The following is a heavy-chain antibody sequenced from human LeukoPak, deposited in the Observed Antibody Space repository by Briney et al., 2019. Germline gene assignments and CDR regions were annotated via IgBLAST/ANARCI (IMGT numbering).Heavy chain of an antibody. CDR1: GGTFSSYA. V-gene: IGHV1-69*04. Sequence: SVKVSCKASGGTFSSYAISWVRQAPGQGLEWMGRIIPIFGIANYAQKFQGRVTITADKSTSTAYMELSSLRSDDTAVYYCARGTPGEATGQFDYWGRGTLVTVSS. D-gene: IGHD7-27*01. J-gene: IGHJ4*02. CDR3: ARGTPGEATGQFDY. CDR2: IIPIFGIA.